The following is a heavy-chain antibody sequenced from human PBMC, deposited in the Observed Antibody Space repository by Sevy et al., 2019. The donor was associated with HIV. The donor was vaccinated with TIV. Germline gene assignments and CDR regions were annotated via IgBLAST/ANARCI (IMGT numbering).Heavy chain of an antibody. CDR3: GTYYDSSGYFSPVDY. CDR2: IKQDGSEK. J-gene: IGHJ4*02. D-gene: IGHD3-22*01. V-gene: IGHV3-7*01. Sequence: GESLKISCAASGFTFSSYWMSWVRQAPGKGLEWVANIKQDGSEKYHVDSVKGRFTISRDNAKNSLYLQMNSLRAEDTAVHYCGTYYDSSGYFSPVDYWGQGTLVTVSS. CDR1: GFTFSSYW.